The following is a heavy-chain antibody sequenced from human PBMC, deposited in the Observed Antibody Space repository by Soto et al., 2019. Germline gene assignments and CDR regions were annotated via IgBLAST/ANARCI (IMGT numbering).Heavy chain of an antibody. CDR3: ARDQWLGDAFDL. CDR1: GFPFSIYN. J-gene: IGHJ3*01. Sequence: GGSLRLSCGASGFPFSIYNINWIRQAPGKGLEWVSSISSTSGDIHYADSVKGRFTISRVNANNSLYLQMSSLRAEDTAMYYCARDQWLGDAFDLWGQGTMVTVSS. CDR2: ISSTSGDI. D-gene: IGHD6-19*01. V-gene: IGHV3-21*01.